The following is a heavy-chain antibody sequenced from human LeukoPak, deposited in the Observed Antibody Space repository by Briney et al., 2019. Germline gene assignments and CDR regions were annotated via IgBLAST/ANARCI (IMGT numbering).Heavy chain of an antibody. CDR2: ISSGSTYI. V-gene: IGHV3-21*01. J-gene: IGHJ4*02. CDR3: ARDPFYYDAAGSDDY. CDR1: EFTFNSYS. D-gene: IGHD3-22*01. Sequence: GGSLRLSSAASEFTFNSYSFNWIRQPPGGRLEWVSSISSGSTYIYYSDSVKGRFTVSRDNAKNSLFLQMNNLRAEDTAVYYCARDPFYYDAAGSDDYWGQGTLVTVSS.